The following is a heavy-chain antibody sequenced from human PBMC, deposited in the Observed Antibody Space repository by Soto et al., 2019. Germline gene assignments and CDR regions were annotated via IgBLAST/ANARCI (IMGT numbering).Heavy chain of an antibody. Sequence: GESLKISCAASGFTFSSYSMNWVRQAPGKGLEWVSYISSSSSTIYYADSVKGRFTISRDNAKNSLYLQMNSLRDEDTAVYYCARDEYMVRGVINYFDYWGQGTLVTVSS. CDR1: GFTFSSYS. D-gene: IGHD3-10*01. J-gene: IGHJ4*02. V-gene: IGHV3-48*02. CDR3: ARDEYMVRGVINYFDY. CDR2: ISSSSSTI.